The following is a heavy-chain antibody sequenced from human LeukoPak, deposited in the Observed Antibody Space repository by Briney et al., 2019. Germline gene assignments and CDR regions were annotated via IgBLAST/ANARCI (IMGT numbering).Heavy chain of an antibody. Sequence: GGSLRLPCAASGFTFSSYGMHWVRQAPGKGLEWVAVISYDGSNKYYADSVKGRFTISRDNSKNTLYLQMNSLRAEDTAVYYCAKDLLAAAAGPDWFDPWGQGTLVTVSS. CDR1: GFTFSSYG. J-gene: IGHJ5*02. CDR2: ISYDGSNK. D-gene: IGHD6-13*01. CDR3: AKDLLAAAAGPDWFDP. V-gene: IGHV3-30*18.